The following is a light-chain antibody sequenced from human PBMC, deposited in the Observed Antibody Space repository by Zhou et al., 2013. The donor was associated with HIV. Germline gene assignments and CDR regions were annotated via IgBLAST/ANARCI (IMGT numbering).Light chain of an antibody. CDR1: QGISSA. CDR3: QQYFAYPWT. V-gene: IGKV1-13*02. Sequence: AIQLTQSPSSLSASVGDRVTITCRASQGISSALAWYQQKPGKAPKLLIYDASSLESGVPSRFSGSGSGTDFTLTISGLQSDDFAIYYCQQYFAYPWTFGQGTKVEIK. CDR2: DAS. J-gene: IGKJ1*01.